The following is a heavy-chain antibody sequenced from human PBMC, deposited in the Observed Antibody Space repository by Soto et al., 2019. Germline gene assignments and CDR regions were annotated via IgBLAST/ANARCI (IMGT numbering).Heavy chain of an antibody. J-gene: IGHJ6*02. Sequence: QVQLVESGGGVVQPGRSLRLSCAASGFTFSSYAMHWVRQAPGKGLEWVSVISYDGSNKYYADSVKGRFTISRDNSKNTLSLQMNSLRAEDTAVYYCARDPKGGYNYYYYGMDVWGQGTTVIVSS. CDR1: GFTFSSYA. CDR3: ARDPKGGYNYYYYGMDV. D-gene: IGHD5-12*01. CDR2: ISYDGSNK. V-gene: IGHV3-30-3*01.